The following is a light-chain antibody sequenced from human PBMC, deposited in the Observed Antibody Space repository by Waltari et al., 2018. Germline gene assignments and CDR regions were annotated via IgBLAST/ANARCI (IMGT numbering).Light chain of an antibody. CDR1: QSISSW. Sequence: DIKMTQSPSTLSAYVGDRVTITCRASQSISSWLAWYQQKPGKAPKLLIYKTSSLESGVPSRFSGSGSGTEFTLTISSLQPDDFATYYCQQYNSYLLTFGGGTKVEIK. J-gene: IGKJ4*01. CDR3: QQYNSYLLT. CDR2: KTS. V-gene: IGKV1-5*03.